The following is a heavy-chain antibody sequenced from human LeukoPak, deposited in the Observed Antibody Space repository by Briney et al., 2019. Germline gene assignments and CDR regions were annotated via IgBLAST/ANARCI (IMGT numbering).Heavy chain of an antibody. CDR2: ISASGHYT. V-gene: IGHV3-23*01. J-gene: IGHJ6*03. D-gene: IGHD3-16*01. CDR1: GFTFGNSA. Sequence: PGGSLRLSCEVSGFTFGNSAMSWVRQAPGKGLEWISGISASGHYTYTADSLKGRFTISRDNSKNTLYLQMNSLRAEDTALYYCAKDGSWGDYYFYFYIDVWGKGTTVTLSS. CDR3: AKDGSWGDYYFYFYIDV.